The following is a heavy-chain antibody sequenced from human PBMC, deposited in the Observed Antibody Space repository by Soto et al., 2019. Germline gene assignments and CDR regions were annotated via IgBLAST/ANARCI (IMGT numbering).Heavy chain of an antibody. Sequence: EVQLLESGGGLVKPGGSLRLSCAASGFTFNNYAMSWVRQATGKGLEWVSVISGRGSNTYYADYVKGRFTISRVNSKNTLYLQMNSLRAEDTAVYYCAKVAAGRTNDYGDYWGQGTLVTVSS. CDR3: AKVAAGRTNDYGDY. V-gene: IGHV3-23*01. CDR1: GFTFNNYA. D-gene: IGHD3-16*01. CDR2: ISGRGSNT. J-gene: IGHJ4*02.